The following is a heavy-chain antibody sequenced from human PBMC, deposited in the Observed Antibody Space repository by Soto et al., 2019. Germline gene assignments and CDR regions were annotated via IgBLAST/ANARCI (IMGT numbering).Heavy chain of an antibody. CDR1: GGSLSSSSSY. V-gene: IGHV4-39*01. Sequence: QLQLQESGPGLLKPSETLSLTCTVSGGSLSSSSSYWGWIRQPPGTGLEWIGSIYYSGSTYYNPSLKSRVTISVDTSKNQFSLKLSSVTAADTAVYYCARTIFGGVIVDAFDIWGQGTMVTVSS. CDR2: IYYSGST. J-gene: IGHJ3*02. D-gene: IGHD3-16*02. CDR3: ARTIFGGVIVDAFDI.